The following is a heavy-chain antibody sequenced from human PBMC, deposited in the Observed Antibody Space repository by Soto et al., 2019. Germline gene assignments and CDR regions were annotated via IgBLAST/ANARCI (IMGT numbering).Heavy chain of an antibody. CDR3: ARAVGQFDP. CDR1: GYTFSSYA. D-gene: IGHD6-19*01. V-gene: IGHV1-3*01. Sequence: QVQLVQSGAEVKKPGASVKVFCKASGYTFSSYALHWVRQAPGQRLEWMGWINAANGNVKYSQKFQGRVTITRDTSASTAYMELSSLRSEDTAVYYCARAVGQFDPWGQGTLVTVSS. CDR2: INAANGNV. J-gene: IGHJ5*02.